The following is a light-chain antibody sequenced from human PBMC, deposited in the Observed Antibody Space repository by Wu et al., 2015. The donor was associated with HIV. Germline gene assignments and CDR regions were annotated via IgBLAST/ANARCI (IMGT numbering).Light chain of an antibody. J-gene: IGKJ3*01. CDR2: KAS. V-gene: IGKV1-5*03. CDR1: QSISIW. CDR3: QQYYNSPH. Sequence: DIQMTQSPSTLSASVGDRVTITCRASQSISIWLAWYQQKPGKAPKLLIYKASSLESGVPSRFSGSGSGTDFALTISCLQSEDFAIYYCQQYYNSPHFGPGTKV.